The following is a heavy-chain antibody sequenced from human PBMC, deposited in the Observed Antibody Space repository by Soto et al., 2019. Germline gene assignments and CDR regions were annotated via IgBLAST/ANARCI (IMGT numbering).Heavy chain of an antibody. J-gene: IGHJ4*02. CDR1: GFTFSTYV. CDR2: IDGSGDST. CDR3: AKGSRASRPYYFDY. Sequence: EVQLLESGGGLVQPGGSLRLSCATSGFTFSTYVMSWVRQAPGKGLEWVSAIDGSGDSTYYAGSVKGRFTISRDNSKNTLYLQMSRLRADDTAVYYCAKGSRASRPYYFDYWGQGTLVTVSS. V-gene: IGHV3-23*01. D-gene: IGHD3-16*01.